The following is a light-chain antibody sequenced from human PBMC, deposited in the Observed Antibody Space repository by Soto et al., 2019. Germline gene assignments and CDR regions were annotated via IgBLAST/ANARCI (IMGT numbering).Light chain of an antibody. CDR2: GAF. J-gene: IGKJ3*01. CDR1: QSVSSN. CDR3: QQYGGSPAT. Sequence: EIVLTQSPATLSLSPGERATITCRASQSVSSNLAWYQQKPGQAPRLLIYGAFNRATGIPDRFSGSGSGTDFTLTFSRLEPEDFAVYYCQQYGGSPATFGPGTKVDIK. V-gene: IGKV3-20*01.